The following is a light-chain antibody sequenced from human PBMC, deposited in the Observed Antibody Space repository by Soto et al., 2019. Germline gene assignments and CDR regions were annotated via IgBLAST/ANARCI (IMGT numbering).Light chain of an antibody. Sequence: QTVVTQSPSASASLGASVTLTCTLSSGHSNYAIAWHQQQPEKGPRYLMKVNSGGSHIKGDGIPDRFSGSSSGAERYLFISSLQSEDEADYYCQTWGTGSAIVVFGGGTQLTVL. CDR3: QTWGTGSAIVV. J-gene: IGLJ7*01. CDR2: VNSGGSH. CDR1: SGHSNYA. V-gene: IGLV4-69*01.